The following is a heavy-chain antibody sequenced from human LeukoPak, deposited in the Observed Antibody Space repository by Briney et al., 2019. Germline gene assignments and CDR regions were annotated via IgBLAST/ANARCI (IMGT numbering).Heavy chain of an antibody. CDR2: IYYSGST. J-gene: IGHJ4*02. D-gene: IGHD3-10*01. Sequence: SETLSLTCTVSGGSISSYYWSWIRQPPGKGLEWIGYIYYSGSTNYNPSLKSRVTISVDTSKNQFSLKLSSVTAADTAVYYCATLGELLWGGFYYWGQGTLVTVSS. CDR1: GGSISSYY. CDR3: ATLGELLWGGFYY. V-gene: IGHV4-59*01.